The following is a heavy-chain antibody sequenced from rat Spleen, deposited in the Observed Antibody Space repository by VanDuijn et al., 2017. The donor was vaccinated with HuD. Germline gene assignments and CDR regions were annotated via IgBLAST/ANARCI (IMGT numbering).Heavy chain of an antibody. V-gene: IGHV5S13*01. CDR3: TTLGYYFDY. J-gene: IGHJ2*01. CDR2: TSTGGGNT. CDR1: GFTFSNYD. D-gene: IGHD1-11*01. Sequence: EVQLVETGGGLVQPGRSLKLSCVASGFTFSNYDMAWVRQAPTKGLEWIASTSTGGGNTYYRDSVKGRFTISRDNAKNTQYLQMDSLRSEDTATYYCTTLGYYFDYWGQGVMVTVSS.